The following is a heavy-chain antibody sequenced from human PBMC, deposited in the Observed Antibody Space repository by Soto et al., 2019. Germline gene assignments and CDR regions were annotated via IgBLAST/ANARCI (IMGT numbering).Heavy chain of an antibody. J-gene: IGHJ5*02. CDR3: ARAIVLVTAANRWFDP. CDR1: GGSISSGDYF. CDR2: IYYSGST. Sequence: QVQLQESGPGLVKPSQTLSLTCTVSGGSISSGDYFWSWIRQPPGKGLEWIGYIYYSGSTYYNPSLKTRVTISVDTSKSQSALKLSSLSAEDRDVYYCARAIVLVTAANRWFDPWGQGTLVPVSS. V-gene: IGHV4-30-4*01. D-gene: IGHD2-2*01.